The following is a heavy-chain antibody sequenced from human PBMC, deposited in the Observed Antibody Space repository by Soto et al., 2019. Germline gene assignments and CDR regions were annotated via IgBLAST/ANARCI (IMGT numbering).Heavy chain of an antibody. V-gene: IGHV4-39*01. J-gene: IGHJ5*02. D-gene: IGHD6-19*01. CDR1: GGSISSSSYH. CDR2: FYYSGST. CDR3: ARLQRSSGWPTWFDP. Sequence: QLQLQESGPGLVKPSETLSLTCTVSGGSISSSSYHWGWIRQPPGKGLEWIGSFYYSGSTYYNPSLKSRVTISVDTSKKQFSLRLRSVTAADTAVYYCARLQRSSGWPTWFDPWGQGTLVTVSS.